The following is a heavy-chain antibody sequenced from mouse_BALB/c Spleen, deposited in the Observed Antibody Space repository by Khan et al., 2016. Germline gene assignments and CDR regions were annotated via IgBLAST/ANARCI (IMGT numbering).Heavy chain of an antibody. J-gene: IGHJ1*01. CDR3: ARYGNYWYFDV. D-gene: IGHD2-1*01. CDR2: INPYNDGT. CDR1: GYSFTSYV. V-gene: IGHV1S136*01. Sequence: VQLQQSGPELVKPGASVKMSCKVSGYSFTSYVMHWVKQKPGQGLEWIGYINPYNDGTKYNEKFKGKATLTSDKSSSTAYMELSSLTSEDSAVYYCARYGNYWYFDVWGAGTTVTVSS.